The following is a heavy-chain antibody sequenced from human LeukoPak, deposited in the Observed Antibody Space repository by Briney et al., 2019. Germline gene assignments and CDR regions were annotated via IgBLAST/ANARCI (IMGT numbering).Heavy chain of an antibody. D-gene: IGHD3-22*01. CDR3: ARHVRYSSGYYKFDP. J-gene: IGHJ5*02. CDR1: GGSFSGYY. V-gene: IGHV4-59*08. Sequence: SETLSLTCAVYGGSFSGYYWCWIRQPPGKGLEWIGYIYYSGSTNYNPSLKSRVTISVDTSKNQFSLKLSSVTAADTAVYYCARHVRYSSGYYKFDPWGQGTLVTVSS. CDR2: IYYSGST.